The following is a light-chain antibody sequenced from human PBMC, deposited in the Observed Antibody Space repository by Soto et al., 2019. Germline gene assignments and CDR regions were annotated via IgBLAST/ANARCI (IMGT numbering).Light chain of an antibody. Sequence: QSALTQLRSVSGSPGQSVIISCTGTSSDVGGYKYVSWYQQHPGKAPKLVIYDVSERPSGVPDRFSGSKSGNTASLTISGLQAEDEADYHCCSYAGSSVWVFGGGTQLTVL. CDR3: CSYAGSSVWV. J-gene: IGLJ3*02. CDR2: DVS. CDR1: SSDVGGYKY. V-gene: IGLV2-11*01.